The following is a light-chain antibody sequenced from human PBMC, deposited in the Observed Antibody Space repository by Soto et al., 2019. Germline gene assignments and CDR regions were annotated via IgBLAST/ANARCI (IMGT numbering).Light chain of an antibody. Sequence: QSVLTQPPSVSGSPGQSVAISCTGTSSDVGSYNRVSWYQQPPGTAPKAMIYEVSNRPSGVPDRFSGSKSGNTASLTISGLQAEDEADYYCSSYTSSSTYVFGTGTKVTV. CDR1: SSDVGSYNR. CDR2: EVS. V-gene: IGLV2-18*02. CDR3: SSYTSSSTYV. J-gene: IGLJ1*01.